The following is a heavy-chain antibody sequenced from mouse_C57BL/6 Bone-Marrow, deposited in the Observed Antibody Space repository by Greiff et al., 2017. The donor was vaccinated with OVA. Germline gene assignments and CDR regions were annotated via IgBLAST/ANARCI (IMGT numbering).Heavy chain of an antibody. CDR1: GYAFSSYW. CDR3: ARREVIPTVVAKGLDAMDY. Sequence: QVQLQQSGAELVKPGASVKISCKASGYAFSSYWMNWVKQRPGKGLEWIGQIYPGDGDTNYNGKFKGKATLTADKSSSTAYMQLSSLTSEDSAVYFCARREVIPTVVAKGLDAMDYWGQGTSVTVSS. CDR2: IYPGDGDT. D-gene: IGHD1-1*01. V-gene: IGHV1-80*01. J-gene: IGHJ4*01.